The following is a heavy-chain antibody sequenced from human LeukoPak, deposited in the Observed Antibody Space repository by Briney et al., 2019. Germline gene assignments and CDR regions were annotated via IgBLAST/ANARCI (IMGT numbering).Heavy chain of an antibody. CDR3: ARDETYGAPGDI. CDR1: GSTFSSYA. D-gene: IGHD4-17*01. V-gene: IGHV1-69*06. J-gene: IGHJ3*02. CDR2: IIPIFGTA. Sequence: SVKVSCKASGSTFSSYAISWVRQAPGQGLEWMGRIIPIFGTANYAQKFQGRVTITADKSTSTAYMELSSLRSEDTAVYYCARDETYGAPGDIWGQGTMVTVSS.